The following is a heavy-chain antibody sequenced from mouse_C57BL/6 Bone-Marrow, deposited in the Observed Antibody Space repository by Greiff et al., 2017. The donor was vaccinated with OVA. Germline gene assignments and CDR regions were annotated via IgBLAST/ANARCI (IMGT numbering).Heavy chain of an antibody. CDR1: GYSFTGYY. CDR3: ASGDWYYFDY. CDR2: INPSTGGT. V-gene: IGHV1-42*01. D-gene: IGHD3-3*01. Sequence: VQLQQSGPELVKPGASVTISCKASGYSFTGYYMNWVKQSPEKSLEWIGEINPSTGGTTYNQKFKAKATLTVDKSSSTAYMQLKSLTSEDSAVYYCASGDWYYFDYWGQGTTLTVSS. J-gene: IGHJ2*01.